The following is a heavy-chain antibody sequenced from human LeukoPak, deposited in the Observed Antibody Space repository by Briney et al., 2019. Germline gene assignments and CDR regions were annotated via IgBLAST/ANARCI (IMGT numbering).Heavy chain of an antibody. CDR3: ARAIRYSSPFDY. CDR2: INSDGSST. Sequence: PGGSLRLSCAASGFTFSSYWMHWVRQAPGKGLVWVSRINSDGSSTSYADSVKGRFTISRDNAKNTLYLQMNSLRAEDTAVYYCARAIRYSSPFDYWGQGTLVTVSS. CDR1: GFTFSSYW. V-gene: IGHV3-74*01. J-gene: IGHJ4*02. D-gene: IGHD6-13*01.